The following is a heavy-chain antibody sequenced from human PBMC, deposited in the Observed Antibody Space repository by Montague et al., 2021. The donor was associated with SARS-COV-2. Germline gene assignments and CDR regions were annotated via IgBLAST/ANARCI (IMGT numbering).Heavy chain of an antibody. CDR2: IYYSGST. Sequence: SETLSLTCTVSGGSISSYYWSWIRQPPGKGLEWIGYIYYSGSTNYNPSXXSRVTISVDTSKNQFSLKLSSVTAADTAVYYCARGMHYYDSSGYYLDYWGQGTLVTVSS. CDR1: GGSISSYY. V-gene: IGHV4-59*01. D-gene: IGHD3-22*01. CDR3: ARGMHYYDSSGYYLDY. J-gene: IGHJ4*02.